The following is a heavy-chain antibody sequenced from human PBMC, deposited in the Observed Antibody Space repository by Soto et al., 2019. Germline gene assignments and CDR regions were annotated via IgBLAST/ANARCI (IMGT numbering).Heavy chain of an antibody. CDR3: ASRMATIYVY. D-gene: IGHD5-12*01. CDR1: GYTFTNYG. V-gene: IGHV1-2*04. J-gene: IGHJ4*02. Sequence: ASVKVSCKASGYTFTNYGIHWVRQAPGQGLEWMGWINPNSGGTNYAQKFQGWVTMTRDTSISTAYMELSRLRSDDTAVYYCASRMATIYVYWGQGTLVTVSS. CDR2: INPNSGGT.